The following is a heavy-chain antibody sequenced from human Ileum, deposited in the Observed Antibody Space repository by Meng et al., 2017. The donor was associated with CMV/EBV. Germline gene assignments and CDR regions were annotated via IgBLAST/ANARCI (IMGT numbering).Heavy chain of an antibody. CDR1: GFSFSTYW. CDR3: SKGGHLDY. V-gene: IGHV3-7*01. CDR2: MRADGSEK. D-gene: IGHD2-15*01. J-gene: IGHJ4*02. Sequence: GESLKISCAASGFSFSTYWMSWVRQAPGKGLEWVANMRADGSEKYYVDSVKGRFTISRDNAKNSLYLQMNSLRAEDTAVYYCSKGGHLDYWGQGTLVTVSS.